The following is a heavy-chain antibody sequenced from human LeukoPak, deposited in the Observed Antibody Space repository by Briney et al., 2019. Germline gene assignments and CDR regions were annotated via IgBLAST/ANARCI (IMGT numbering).Heavy chain of an antibody. CDR3: AREGSSSLTNMGASDI. CDR1: GGTFSSYA. D-gene: IGHD6-13*01. J-gene: IGHJ3*02. V-gene: IGHV1-69*06. Sequence: GASVKVSCKASGGTFSSYAISWVRQAPGQGLEWMGGIIPIFGTANYAQKFQGRVTITADKSTSTAYMELSSLRSEDTAVYYCAREGSSSLTNMGASDIWGQGTMVTVSS. CDR2: IIPIFGTA.